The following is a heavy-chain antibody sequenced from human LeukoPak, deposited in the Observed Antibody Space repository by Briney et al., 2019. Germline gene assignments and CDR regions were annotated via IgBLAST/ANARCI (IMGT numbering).Heavy chain of an antibody. J-gene: IGHJ3*02. Sequence: PSQTLSLTCAVSGGSISSGSYYWSWIRQPAGKGLEWIGRIYTSGSTNYNPSLKSRVTISVDTPKNQFSLKLSSVTAADTAVYYCARGPSSLEDAFDIWGQGTMVTVSS. CDR1: GGSISSGSYY. CDR3: ARGPSSLEDAFDI. D-gene: IGHD6-6*01. CDR2: IYTSGST. V-gene: IGHV4-61*02.